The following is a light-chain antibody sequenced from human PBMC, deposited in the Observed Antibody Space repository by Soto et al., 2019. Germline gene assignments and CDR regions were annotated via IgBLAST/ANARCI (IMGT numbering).Light chain of an antibody. CDR1: QSVSSN. CDR3: QQYNNWPPLLT. J-gene: IGKJ4*01. CDR2: GES. Sequence: EIVMTQSPATLSVSPGERATLSCRASQSVSSNLAWYQQKPGQAPRLLIYGESNRATGIPARFSGSGYGTEFTLTISSLQSEDFAVYYCQQYNNWPPLLTFGGGTKVEIK. V-gene: IGKV3-15*01.